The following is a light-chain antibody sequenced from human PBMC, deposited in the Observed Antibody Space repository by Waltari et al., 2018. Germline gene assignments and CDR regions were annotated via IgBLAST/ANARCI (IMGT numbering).Light chain of an antibody. CDR3: QEYNTYFRT. Sequence: DIQMTQSPSTLSASVGDRVTITCRASQSISNWLAWYQQRPGKAPILLIYKASTLQATVPSRFSGSGSGTESTLTINSLQPDDFATYYCQEYNTYFRTFGQGTKVEVK. CDR2: KAS. V-gene: IGKV1-5*03. CDR1: QSISNW. J-gene: IGKJ1*01.